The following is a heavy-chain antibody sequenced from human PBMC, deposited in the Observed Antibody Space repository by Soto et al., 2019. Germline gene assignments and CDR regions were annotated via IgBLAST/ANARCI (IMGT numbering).Heavy chain of an antibody. CDR1: GFIVSDNY. J-gene: IGHJ4*02. Sequence: PGGSLRLSCAASGFIVSDNYINWVRQAPGKGLEWVSVTYTGGYTYYADSVEGRFTISRDNSKNTLYLQMNSLRAEDTAVYYCAREVSGTSFDYWGQGTLVTVSS. CDR3: AREVSGTSFDY. CDR2: TYTGGYT. D-gene: IGHD1-7*01. V-gene: IGHV3-53*01.